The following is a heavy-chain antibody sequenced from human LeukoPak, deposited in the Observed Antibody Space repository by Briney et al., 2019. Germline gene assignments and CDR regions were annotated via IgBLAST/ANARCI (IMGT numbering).Heavy chain of an antibody. V-gene: IGHV3-30-3*01. D-gene: IGHD4-11*01. Sequence: GGSLRLSCIASGFTFSNYALHWVRQTPGKGLEWVAVISYDGSNKYYADSVKGRFTISRDNSKNTLYLQMNSLRAEDTAVYYCAKGYSNNVAYNFDYWGQGTLVTVSA. J-gene: IGHJ4*02. CDR1: GFTFSNYA. CDR2: ISYDGSNK. CDR3: AKGYSNNVAYNFDY.